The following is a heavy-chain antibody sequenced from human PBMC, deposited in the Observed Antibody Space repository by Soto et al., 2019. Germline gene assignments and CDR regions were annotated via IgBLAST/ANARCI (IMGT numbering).Heavy chain of an antibody. CDR3: AKDYDYGDSLPFDY. CDR1: GFSFRDYG. CDR2: IIGIGDKA. D-gene: IGHD4-17*01. Sequence: EVQLLEAGGGLVQPGGSLRLSCAASGFSFRDYGMSWVRQAPGKGLEWLSAIIGIGDKAYYADSVRCRFTISRDNSKNTLYLQLNDLGAEDTAIYYCAKDYDYGDSLPFDYWGQGTLVTVSS. V-gene: IGHV3-23*01. J-gene: IGHJ4*02.